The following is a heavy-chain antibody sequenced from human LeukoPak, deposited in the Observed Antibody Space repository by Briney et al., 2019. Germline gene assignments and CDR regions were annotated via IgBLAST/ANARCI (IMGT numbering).Heavy chain of an antibody. CDR1: GFTFSSYN. CDR3: AISYYDTSGPFDY. Sequence: SGGSLRLSCAASGFTFSSYNMNWVRQAPGKGLEWVSSISRSRTYIYYADSVKGRFTISRDNAKNSLYLQMNSLRAEDTAVYYCAISYYDTSGPFDYWGQGTLVTVSS. V-gene: IGHV3-21*01. D-gene: IGHD3-22*01. CDR2: ISRSRTYI. J-gene: IGHJ4*02.